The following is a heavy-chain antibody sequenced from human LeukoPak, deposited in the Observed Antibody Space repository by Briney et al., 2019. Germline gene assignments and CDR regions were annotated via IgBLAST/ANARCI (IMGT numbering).Heavy chain of an antibody. Sequence: ASVKVSCKASGYTFTSNYIHWVRQAPGQGLEWMGIINPSGGSTSYAQKFQGRVTMTRDTSTSTVYMELSSLRSEDTAVYYCARVLWFGENDYWGQGTLVTVSS. D-gene: IGHD3-10*01. CDR2: INPSGGST. CDR3: ARVLWFGENDY. CDR1: GYTFTSNY. J-gene: IGHJ4*02. V-gene: IGHV1-46*01.